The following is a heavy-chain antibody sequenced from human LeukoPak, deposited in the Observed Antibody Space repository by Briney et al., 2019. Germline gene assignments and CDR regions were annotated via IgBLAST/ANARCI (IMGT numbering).Heavy chain of an antibody. V-gene: IGHV4-59*08. CDR2: IYYSGST. Sequence: SETLSLTCTVSGGSISSYYWSWIRQPPGKGLEWIGYIYYSGSTNYNPSLKSRVTISVDTSRNQFSLRLTSVTAADTAVYYCAKTARTLPSWGPGILVTVSS. J-gene: IGHJ5*02. CDR3: AKTARTLPS. D-gene: IGHD1-7*01. CDR1: GGSISSYY.